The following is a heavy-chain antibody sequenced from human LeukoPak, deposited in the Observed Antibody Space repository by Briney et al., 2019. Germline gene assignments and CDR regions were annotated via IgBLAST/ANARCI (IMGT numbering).Heavy chain of an antibody. V-gene: IGHV3-21*04. D-gene: IGHD6-19*01. J-gene: IGHJ4*02. CDR2: ISSGGHYI. CDR1: GFTFSSYT. CDR3: AKDRVAVAGTPYYFDY. Sequence: GGSLRLSCVASGFTFSSYTMNWVRQAPGRGLEWVSSISSGGHYIDYADSVRGRFTISRDNAENSLHLHMNSLRAEDTAVYYCAKDRVAVAGTPYYFDYWGQGTLVTVSS.